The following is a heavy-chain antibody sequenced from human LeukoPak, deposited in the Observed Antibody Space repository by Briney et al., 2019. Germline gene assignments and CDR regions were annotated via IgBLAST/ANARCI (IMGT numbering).Heavy chain of an antibody. V-gene: IGHV4-59*01. CDR1: GGSIRGYY. Sequence: PSETLSLTCNGSGGSIRGYYWSWIRQPPGKGLEWIGYIYSSGSTNYNPSLKSRVTMSVDTSKNQFSLKVSSVTAADTAVYYCARVFDSGSQAYFYYMDVWGKGTTVTISS. J-gene: IGHJ6*03. CDR3: ARVFDSGSQAYFYYMDV. D-gene: IGHD3-10*01. CDR2: IYSSGST.